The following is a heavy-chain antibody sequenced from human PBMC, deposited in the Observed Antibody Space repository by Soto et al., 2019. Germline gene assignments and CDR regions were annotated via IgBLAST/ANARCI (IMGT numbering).Heavy chain of an antibody. CDR2: ISGSGGTT. D-gene: IGHD6-13*01. V-gene: IGHV3-23*01. CDR1: GFSFSTYA. CDR3: AKDQAAAGTISRYFQH. J-gene: IGHJ1*01. Sequence: GGSLRFSCAASGFSFSTYAMSWVRQAPGKGLEWVSGISGSGGTTYYADSVKGRFTISRDNSKNTLYLQVNSLRAEDTAVYYCAKDQAAAGTISRYFQHWGQGTLVTVSS.